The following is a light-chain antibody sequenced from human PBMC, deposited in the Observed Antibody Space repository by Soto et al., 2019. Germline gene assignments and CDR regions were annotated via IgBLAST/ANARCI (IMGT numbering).Light chain of an antibody. CDR3: HQYYSTPWT. J-gene: IGKJ1*01. CDR2: WAS. CDR1: QGVLYSSNNKNY. V-gene: IGKV4-1*01. Sequence: DIVMTQSPDSLAVSLGERATINCKSSQGVLYSSNNKNYLAWYQQKPGQPPKLLIYWASTRESGVPDRFSGSGSGTDFTLTISSLQAEDVAVYYCHQYYSTPWTFSQGTKVEIK.